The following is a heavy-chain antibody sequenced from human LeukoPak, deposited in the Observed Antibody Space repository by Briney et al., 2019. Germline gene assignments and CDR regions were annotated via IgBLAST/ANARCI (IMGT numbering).Heavy chain of an antibody. V-gene: IGHV3-30*02. J-gene: IGHJ4*02. Sequence: GGSLRLSCAASGFTVSDYAMTWVRQAPGKGLEWVAFIHYDGSNNYYADSVKGRFTISRDNSKNTLYLQMNTLRADDTAVYYCAKDHGSSDWYYFDYWGQGTLVTVSS. CDR2: IHYDGSNN. CDR3: AKDHGSSDWYYFDY. D-gene: IGHD6-13*01. CDR1: GFTVSDYA.